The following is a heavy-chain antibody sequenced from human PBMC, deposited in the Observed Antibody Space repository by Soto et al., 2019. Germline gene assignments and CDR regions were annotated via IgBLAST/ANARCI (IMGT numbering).Heavy chain of an antibody. J-gene: IGHJ4*01. CDR2: RYYRSKWDY. CDR3: ARGEQYSGRIFDY. D-gene: IGHD1-26*01. CDR1: GYRVPSNSAG. V-gene: IGHV6-1*01. Sequence: HTLSLTWAITGYRVPSNSAGWRGVRQGPARGLEWLVRRYYRSKWDYEYAVSVRGRITIKPDTSKNQYSVQRNSVTPEDTAVYFCARGEQYSGRIFDYWGQGTLVTVSS.